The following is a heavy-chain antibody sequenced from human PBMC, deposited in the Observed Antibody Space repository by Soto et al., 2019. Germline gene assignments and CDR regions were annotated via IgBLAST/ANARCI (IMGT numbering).Heavy chain of an antibody. CDR3: ARGTSMVRGVKDFDY. Sequence: SKTLSLTCTVSGGSISSGDYYWSWIRQPPGKGLEWIGYIYYSGSTYYNPSLKSRVTISVDTSKNQFSLKLSSVTAADTAVYYCARGTSMVRGVKDFDYWGQGTLVTVSS. D-gene: IGHD3-10*01. CDR1: GGSISSGDYY. V-gene: IGHV4-30-4*01. CDR2: IYYSGST. J-gene: IGHJ4*02.